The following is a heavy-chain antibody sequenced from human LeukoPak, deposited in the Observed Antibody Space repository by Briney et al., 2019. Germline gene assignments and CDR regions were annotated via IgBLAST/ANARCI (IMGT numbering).Heavy chain of an antibody. Sequence: PGGSLRLSCAASGFTFSNAWMSWVRQAPGKGLEWVGRIKSKTDGGAADYTAPVKGRFTISRDDSKNTLYLQMNSLKSEDTAVYYCATGLGGQWGQGTLVTVSS. CDR2: IKSKTDGGAA. CDR3: ATGLGGQ. D-gene: IGHD7-27*01. V-gene: IGHV3-15*01. J-gene: IGHJ4*02. CDR1: GFTFSNAW.